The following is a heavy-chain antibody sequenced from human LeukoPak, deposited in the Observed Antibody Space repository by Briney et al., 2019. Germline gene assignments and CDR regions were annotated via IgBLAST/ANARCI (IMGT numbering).Heavy chain of an antibody. J-gene: IGHJ4*02. Sequence: GGSLRLSCAASGFTFSSYGMHWVRQAPGKGLEWVAFIRYDGSNKYYADSVKGRFTISRDNSKNTLYLQMNSLRAEDTAVYYCAKGGAPQYSSSVYYFDYWGQGTLVTVSS. CDR1: GFTFSSYG. V-gene: IGHV3-30*02. CDR3: AKGGAPQYSSSVYYFDY. CDR2: IRYDGSNK. D-gene: IGHD6-6*01.